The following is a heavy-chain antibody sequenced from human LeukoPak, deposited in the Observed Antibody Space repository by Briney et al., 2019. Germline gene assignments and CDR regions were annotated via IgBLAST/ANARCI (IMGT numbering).Heavy chain of an antibody. CDR3: AKDHLTVTQRNRMDY. CDR2: IRYDGSNK. D-gene: IGHD4-11*01. V-gene: IGHV3-30*02. J-gene: IGHJ4*02. Sequence: GGSLRLSCAASGFTFSSYSMHWVRQAPGKGLEWVAFIRYDGSNKYYADSVKGRFTISRDNSKNTLYLQMNSLRAEDTAVYYCAKDHLTVTQRNRMDYWGQGTLVTVSS. CDR1: GFTFSSYS.